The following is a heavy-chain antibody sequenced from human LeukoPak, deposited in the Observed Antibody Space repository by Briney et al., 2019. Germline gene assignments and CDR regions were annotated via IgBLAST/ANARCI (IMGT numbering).Heavy chain of an antibody. Sequence: SETLSLTCTVSGGSISSTSSYWGWIRQPPGKGLEWIGYIYYSGSTNYNPSLKSRVTISVDTSKNQFSLKLSSVTAADTAVYYCARDITGGPYFDYWGQGTLVTVSS. J-gene: IGHJ4*02. V-gene: IGHV4-61*01. CDR1: GGSISSTSSY. D-gene: IGHD1-20*01. CDR2: IYYSGST. CDR3: ARDITGGPYFDY.